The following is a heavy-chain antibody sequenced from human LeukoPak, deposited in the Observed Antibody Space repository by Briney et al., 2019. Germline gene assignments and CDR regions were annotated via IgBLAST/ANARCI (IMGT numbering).Heavy chain of an antibody. CDR1: GGSISSYY. Sequence: SETLSLTCTVSGGSISSYYWSWIRQPPGKGLEWIGYIYYSGSTNYNPSLKSRVTISVDTSKNQFSLKLSSATAADTAVYYCARYVVRGQHYYYYGMDVWGQGTTVTVSS. D-gene: IGHD3-10*01. J-gene: IGHJ6*02. CDR2: IYYSGST. V-gene: IGHV4-59*01. CDR3: ARYVVRGQHYYYYGMDV.